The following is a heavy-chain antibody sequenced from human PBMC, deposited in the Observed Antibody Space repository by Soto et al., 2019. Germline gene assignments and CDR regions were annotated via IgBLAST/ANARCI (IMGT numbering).Heavy chain of an antibody. V-gene: IGHV3-30*18. CDR3: AKDEYSSGRWGPHY. CDR1: GVTFSSYG. Sequence: GGSLRLSCAASGVTFSSYGMHWVRQAPGKGLEWVAVISYDGSNKYYADSVKGRFTISRDNSKNTLYLQMNSLRAEDTAVYYCAKDEYSSGRWGPHYWGQGTLVTVSS. J-gene: IGHJ4*02. D-gene: IGHD6-19*01. CDR2: ISYDGSNK.